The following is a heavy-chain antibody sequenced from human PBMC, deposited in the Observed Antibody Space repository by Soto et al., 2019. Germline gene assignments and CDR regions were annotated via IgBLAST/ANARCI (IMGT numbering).Heavy chain of an antibody. Sequence: EVQLVESGGGLVQPGGSLRLTCAASGFPFSIYSMNWVRQAPGKGLEWSSYITSDTNTIKYADSVKGRFTSSRDNAKNLVYLQVNSLRDEDTAVSFCARSVEGHFDYWGQGPVVTVSS. J-gene: IGHJ4*02. CDR1: GFPFSIYS. CDR2: ITSDTNTI. D-gene: IGHD6-19*01. V-gene: IGHV3-48*02. CDR3: ARSVEGHFDY.